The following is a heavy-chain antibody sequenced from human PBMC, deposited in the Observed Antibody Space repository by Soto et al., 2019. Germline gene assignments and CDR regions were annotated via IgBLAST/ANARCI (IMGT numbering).Heavy chain of an antibody. J-gene: IGHJ4*02. CDR3: ARDPPGFHSAFDY. CDR1: GDSVSSNGSA. V-gene: IGHV6-1*01. CDR2: TYYRSKWYN. D-gene: IGHD3-10*01. Sequence: SQTLSLTFAISGDSVSSNGSAWNWIRQSPSRVLEWLGRTYYRSKWYNDYALYLKSRITINPDTSKNKFSLHLTSVTPEDTAVYSCARDPPGFHSAFDYWGKGNLLTVS.